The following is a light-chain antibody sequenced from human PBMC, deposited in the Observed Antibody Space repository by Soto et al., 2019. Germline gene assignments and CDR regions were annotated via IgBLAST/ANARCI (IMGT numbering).Light chain of an antibody. CDR3: QQANSFPLT. CDR2: ATS. J-gene: IGKJ4*01. CDR1: QDISSW. Sequence: DVYITRSPCLVSASGGDRVTITCRASQDISSWLVWYQQKPGKATKLLIPATSGLQSGVPSRFSGSGSGTDFTLTISNLQSDDFATYYCQQANSFPLTFGGGTKADIK. V-gene: IGKV1-12*01.